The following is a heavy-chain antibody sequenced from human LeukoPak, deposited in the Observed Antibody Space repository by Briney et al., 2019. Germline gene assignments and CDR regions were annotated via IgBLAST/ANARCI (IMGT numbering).Heavy chain of an antibody. CDR2: TNPNTGAT. V-gene: IGHV1-2*02. CDR3: ARDRVGSGWPRPWYFEF. J-gene: IGHJ4*02. Sequence: ASVTVSCKPSGYTFTGYYLHWVRQAPGQGLEWMGWTNPNTGATIYAEKFQGRVTMTRDTSIGTAYMEMRSLRSDDTAVYYCARDRVGSGWPRPWYFEFWGQGTLITVSS. D-gene: IGHD6-19*01. CDR1: GYTFTGYY.